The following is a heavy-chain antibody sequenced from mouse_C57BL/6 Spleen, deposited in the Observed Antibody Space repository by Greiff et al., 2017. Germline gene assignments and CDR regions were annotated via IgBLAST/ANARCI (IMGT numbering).Heavy chain of an antibody. CDR2: IYPGDGDT. Sequence: QVQLKESGAELVKPGASVKISCKASGYAFSSYWMNWVKQRPGKGLEWIGQIYPGDGDTNYNGKFKGKATLTADKSSSTAYMQLSSLTSEDSAVYFCARSDYDYDDCDYWGQGTTLTVSS. J-gene: IGHJ2*01. CDR3: ARSDYDYDDCDY. CDR1: GYAFSSYW. V-gene: IGHV1-80*01. D-gene: IGHD2-4*01.